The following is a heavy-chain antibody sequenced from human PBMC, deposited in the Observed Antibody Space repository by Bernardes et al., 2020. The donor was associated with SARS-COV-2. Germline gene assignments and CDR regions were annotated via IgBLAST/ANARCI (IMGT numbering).Heavy chain of an antibody. V-gene: IGHV3-48*01. Sequence: GGSLRLSCSVSGFTFSTYAMNWVRQAPGKGLEWISFISSGSTTIYYADSVKGRFTISRDNGNNSLYLQMNSLRAEDTAVYYCARLERGTLFWGQGTLVTVSS. CDR3: ARLERGTLF. CDR1: GFTFSTYA. J-gene: IGHJ4*02. D-gene: IGHD3-10*01. CDR2: ISSGSTTI.